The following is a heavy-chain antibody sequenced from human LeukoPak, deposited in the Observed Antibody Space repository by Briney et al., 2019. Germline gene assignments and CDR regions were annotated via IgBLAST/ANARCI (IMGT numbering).Heavy chain of an antibody. CDR2: ISCSGGST. D-gene: IGHD3-22*01. CDR3: AKDSGYDSSGYPFNWFDP. CDR1: GFTFSSYA. Sequence: PGGSLRLSCAASGFTFSSYAMSWVRQAPGKGLEGVSAISCSGGSTYHAESVKGRFTISRDNYKNTLYLQMNSLRAEDTAVYYCAKDSGYDSSGYPFNWFDPWGQGTLVTVSS. V-gene: IGHV3-23*01. J-gene: IGHJ5*02.